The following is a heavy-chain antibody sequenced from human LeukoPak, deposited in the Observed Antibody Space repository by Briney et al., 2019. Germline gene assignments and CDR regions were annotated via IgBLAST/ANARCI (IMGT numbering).Heavy chain of an antibody. Sequence: GGALRLSCVASGXTFSSYGMHWVRQAPGKGLEWVAVIWYDGSNKYYADSVKGRFTISRDNYKNTLYLQMNSLRAEDTAVYYCARDKPPPYYYDSSGIFDYWGQGSLVSVCS. CDR3: ARDKPPPYYYDSSGIFDY. J-gene: IGHJ4*02. D-gene: IGHD3-22*01. V-gene: IGHV3-33*01. CDR2: IWYDGSNK. CDR1: GXTFSSYG.